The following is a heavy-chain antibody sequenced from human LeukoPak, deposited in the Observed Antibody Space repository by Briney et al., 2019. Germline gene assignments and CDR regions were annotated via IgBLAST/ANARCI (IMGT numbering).Heavy chain of an antibody. CDR1: GVTSSSCW. CDR2: INHNGNIT. Sequence: GGALLLPCGASGVTSSSCWLNCALRAPGGGVLWGARINHNGNITYYVDSVKGRFTISRDNAKNSLYLQMNSLRAEDTAVYYCGRGGPMYCIGDSCYPGEYWGQGTLGTVSS. CDR3: GRGGPMYCIGDSCYPGEY. D-gene: IGHD2-15*01. V-gene: IGHV3-7*01. J-gene: IGHJ4*02.